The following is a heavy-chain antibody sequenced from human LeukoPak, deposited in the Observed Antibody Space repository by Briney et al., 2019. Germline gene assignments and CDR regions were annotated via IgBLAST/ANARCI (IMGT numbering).Heavy chain of an antibody. D-gene: IGHD4-17*01. CDR3: AKDPIYGDYGYLDY. CDR2: MSFDESNK. CDR1: GFTFSSYG. V-gene: IGHV3-30*18. J-gene: IGHJ4*02. Sequence: GGSLRLSCTASGFTFSSYGMHWVRQAPGKGLEWVAVMSFDESNKYYADSVKGRFTISRDNSKNTLYLQMNSLRAEDTAVYYCAKDPIYGDYGYLDYWGQGTLVTVSS.